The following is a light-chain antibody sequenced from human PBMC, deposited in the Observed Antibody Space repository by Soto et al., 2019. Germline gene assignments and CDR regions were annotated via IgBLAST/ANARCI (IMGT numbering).Light chain of an antibody. CDR3: SSFASSNTLV. CDR1: SSDVGAYNY. Sequence: QSALTQPPSASGSPGQSVTISCTGTSSDVGAYNYVSWYQQHAGKAPKLVIYEVTKRPSGVPDRFSGSKSANTASLTVSGLQAEDEADYYCSSFASSNTLVFGGGTKLTVL. CDR2: EVT. J-gene: IGLJ3*02. V-gene: IGLV2-8*01.